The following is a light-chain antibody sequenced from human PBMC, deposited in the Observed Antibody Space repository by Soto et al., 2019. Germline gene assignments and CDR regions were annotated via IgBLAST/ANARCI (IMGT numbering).Light chain of an antibody. J-gene: IGKJ4*01. V-gene: IGKV1-6*01. CDR3: LQESNYPLT. CDR1: QGVRDD. CDR2: SAS. Sequence: IQMTQSPSSLSASVGDRVTITCRASQGVRDDVGWYQQKPGKAPKLLIYSASTLQSGVPSRFSGSGSGTDFTLNLSGLQPEDLATYYCLQESNYPLTFGGGTKVDIK.